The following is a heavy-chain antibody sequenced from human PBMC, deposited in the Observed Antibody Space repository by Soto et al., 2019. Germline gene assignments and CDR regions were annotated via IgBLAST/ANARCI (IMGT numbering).Heavy chain of an antibody. V-gene: IGHV1-18*01. CDR1: GYTFTSYG. Sequence: QVQLVQSGAEVKKPGASVKVSCKASGYTFTSYGISWVRQAPGQGLEWMGWISAYNGNTKYAQKPQGRVTMTTDTATSTPSMGPRCLGADDTAVYYCARDAPPVDYWGQGTLVTVSS. CDR2: ISAYNGNT. CDR3: ARDAPPVDY. J-gene: IGHJ4*02.